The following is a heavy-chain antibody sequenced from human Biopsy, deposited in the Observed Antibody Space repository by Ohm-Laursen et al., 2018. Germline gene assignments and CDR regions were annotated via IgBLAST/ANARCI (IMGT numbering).Heavy chain of an antibody. CDR2: ISYNERT. V-gene: IGHV4-31*02. J-gene: IGHJ2*01. CDR1: GASVKTSGYF. D-gene: IGHD3-9*01. CDR3: VREPKTGTAEAWYFDL. Sequence: TLSLTWSVSGASVKTSGYFWAWTRQRPGKGLEWIGYISYNERTHYNPSLTSRLAISFDTSNNRISLQLRSVSVADTAVYYCVREPKTGTAEAWYFDLWGRGSPVTV.